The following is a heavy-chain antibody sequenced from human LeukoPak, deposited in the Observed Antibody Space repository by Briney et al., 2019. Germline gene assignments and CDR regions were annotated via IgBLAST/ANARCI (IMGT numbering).Heavy chain of an antibody. J-gene: IGHJ4*02. D-gene: IGHD3-22*01. CDR2: FYGGGST. Sequence: GSLKLSCEASGFTVSSNYLRWGRLAPGKGLGQLLVFYGGGSTYYADSVKGRFTNSRDNSNNTLYLQMSSLRAEDTAVYYCARCAYSYDSSGSLYYFDYWGQGTLVTVSS. CDR3: ARCAYSYDSSGSLYYFDY. V-gene: IGHV3-66*02. CDR1: GFTVSSNY.